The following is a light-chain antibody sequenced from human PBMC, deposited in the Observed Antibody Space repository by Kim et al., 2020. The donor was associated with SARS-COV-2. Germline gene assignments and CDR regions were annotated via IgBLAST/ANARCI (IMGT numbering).Light chain of an antibody. Sequence: SSELTQDPAVSVALGQTVRITCQGDSLRSYYASWYQQKPGQAPVLVIYGKNNRPSGIPDRFSGSNSGNTASLTIAGAQAEDEADYYCSSRDTSGSHVVFGGGTQLTVL. CDR3: SSRDTSGSHVV. CDR2: GKN. V-gene: IGLV3-19*01. CDR1: SLRSYY. J-gene: IGLJ2*01.